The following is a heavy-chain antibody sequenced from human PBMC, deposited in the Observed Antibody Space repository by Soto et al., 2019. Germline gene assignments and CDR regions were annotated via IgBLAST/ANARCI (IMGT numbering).Heavy chain of an antibody. CDR3: ASAYSNRYNWFDP. Sequence: SETLSLTCTVSGGSISSGGYYWSWIRQHPGKGLEWIGYIYYSGSTYYNPSLKSRVTISVDTSKNQFSLKLSSVTAADTAVYYCASAYSNRYNWFDPWGQGTLVTVSS. J-gene: IGHJ5*02. D-gene: IGHD5-18*01. CDR2: IYYSGST. V-gene: IGHV4-31*03. CDR1: GGSISSGGYY.